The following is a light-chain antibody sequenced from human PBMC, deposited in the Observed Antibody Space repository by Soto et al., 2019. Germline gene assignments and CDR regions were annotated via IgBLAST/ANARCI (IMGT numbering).Light chain of an antibody. CDR2: RNN. CDR3: AAWDDSLSGHVV. CDR1: SSNIGSNS. J-gene: IGLJ2*01. Sequence: LTQPPSASGTPGQRVTISCSGSSSNIGSNSVYWYQQLPGTAPKLLIYRNNQRPSGVPDRFSGSKSGTSASLAISGLRSEDEADYYCAAWDDSLSGHVVFGGGTKLTVL. V-gene: IGLV1-47*01.